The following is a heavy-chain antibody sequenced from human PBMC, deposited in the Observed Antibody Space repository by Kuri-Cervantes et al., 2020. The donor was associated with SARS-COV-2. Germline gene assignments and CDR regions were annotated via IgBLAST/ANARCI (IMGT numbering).Heavy chain of an antibody. CDR1: GGSISSYY. J-gene: IGHJ4*02. D-gene: IGHD1-26*01. CDR2: IYASVTT. CDR3: ASVSGSYYWAFDY. V-gene: IGHV4-4*09. Sequence: SETLSLTCTVSGGSISSYYWSWIRQPAGKGLEWIGYIYASVTTKYNPSLKSRVTISVDTSKNQFSLKLSSVTAADTAVYYCASVSGSYYWAFDYWGQGTLVTVSS.